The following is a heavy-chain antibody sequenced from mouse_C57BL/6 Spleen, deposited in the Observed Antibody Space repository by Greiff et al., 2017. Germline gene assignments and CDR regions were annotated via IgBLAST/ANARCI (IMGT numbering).Heavy chain of an antibody. CDR3: ARKGLGRGLDY. Sequence: VQLQQSGPVLVKPGASVKMSCKASGYTFTDYYMNWVKQSHGKSLEWIGVINPYNGGTSYNQKFKGKATLTVDKSSSTAYMELNSLTSEDSAVYYCARKGLGRGLDYWGQGTTLTVSS. V-gene: IGHV1-19*01. CDR2: INPYNGGT. J-gene: IGHJ2*01. CDR1: GYTFTDYY. D-gene: IGHD4-1*01.